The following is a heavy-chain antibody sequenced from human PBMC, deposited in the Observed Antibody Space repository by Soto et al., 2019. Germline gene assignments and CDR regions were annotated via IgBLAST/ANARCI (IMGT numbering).Heavy chain of an antibody. CDR2: INHTGST. CDR1: SGSFSGYY. J-gene: IGHJ4*02. V-gene: IGHV4-34*01. Sequence: LSLTCAVYSGSFSGYYWSWIRQPPGKGLEWIGEINHTGSTNYNPSLKSRVTISVDTSKNQFSLKLSSVTAADTAVYYCARSRITGTSPYYWGQGTLVTV. CDR3: ARSRITGTSPYY. D-gene: IGHD1-20*01.